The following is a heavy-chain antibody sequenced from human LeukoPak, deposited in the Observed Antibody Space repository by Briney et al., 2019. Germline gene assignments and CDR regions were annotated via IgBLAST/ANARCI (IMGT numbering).Heavy chain of an antibody. D-gene: IGHD2/OR15-2a*01. Sequence: ASVKVSCKASGYTFTSYGISWVRQAPGQGLEWMGWISAYNGNTNYAQKLQGRVTMTTDTSTSTAYMELRSLRSDDTAVYYCARDLNRLSDDAFDIWGQGTMVTVSS. CDR3: ARDLNRLSDDAFDI. J-gene: IGHJ3*02. V-gene: IGHV1-18*01. CDR2: ISAYNGNT. CDR1: GYTFTSYG.